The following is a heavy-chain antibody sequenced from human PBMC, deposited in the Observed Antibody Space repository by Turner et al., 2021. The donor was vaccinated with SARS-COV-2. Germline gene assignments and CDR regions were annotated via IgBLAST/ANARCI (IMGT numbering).Heavy chain of an antibody. V-gene: IGHV3-9*01. Sequence: EVQLVESGGGLVQPGTSLLLSCAASAITFDDYAMHWVRQAPGKGLEWVSGISWNSGSIGYADSVKGRFTISRDNAKNSLYLQMNSLRAEDTALYYCAKDIGDYGNYHYYGMDVWGQGTTVTVSS. CDR1: AITFDDYA. CDR2: ISWNSGSI. D-gene: IGHD3-16*01. J-gene: IGHJ6*02. CDR3: AKDIGDYGNYHYYGMDV.